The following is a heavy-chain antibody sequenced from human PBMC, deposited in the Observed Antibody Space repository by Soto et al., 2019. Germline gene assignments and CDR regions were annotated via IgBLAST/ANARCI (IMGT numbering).Heavy chain of an antibody. Sequence: EVQLVESGGGLVQPGGSLRLSCAASGFTVSSNYMSWVRQAPGKGLEWVSVIYSGGSTYYADSVKGRFTISRDKSKNTLYLQMNRLRAEDTAVYYCARSLYGDHAFDIWGQGTMVTVSS. CDR3: ARSLYGDHAFDI. V-gene: IGHV3-66*01. CDR1: GFTVSSNY. CDR2: IYSGGST. D-gene: IGHD4-17*01. J-gene: IGHJ3*02.